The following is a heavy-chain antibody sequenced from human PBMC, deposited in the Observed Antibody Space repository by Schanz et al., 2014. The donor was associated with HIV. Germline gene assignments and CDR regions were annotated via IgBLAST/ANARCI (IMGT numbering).Heavy chain of an antibody. CDR3: ARGNYDFWSGYYAAYYYGMDV. D-gene: IGHD3-3*01. Sequence: QDQLVESGGGVVQSGRSLRLSCAASGFTFSDYYMSWIRQAPGKGLEWVSYISSSGSTIYYADSVKGRFTISRDNAKNSLYLQMNSLRAEDTAVYYCARGNYDFWSGYYAAYYYGMDVWGQGTTVTVSS. CDR2: ISSSGSTI. J-gene: IGHJ6*02. V-gene: IGHV3-11*01. CDR1: GFTFSDYY.